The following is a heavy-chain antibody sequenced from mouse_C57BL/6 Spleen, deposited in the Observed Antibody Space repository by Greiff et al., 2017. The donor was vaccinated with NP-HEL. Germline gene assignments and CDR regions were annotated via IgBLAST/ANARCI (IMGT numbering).Heavy chain of an antibody. Sequence: VQLQESGAELVRPGTSVKMSCKASGYTFTNYWIGWAKQRPGHGLEWIGDIYPGGGYTNYNEKFKGKATLTADKSSSTAYMQFSSLTSEDSAIYYCAKGTAQALFAYWGQGTLVTVSA. CDR2: IYPGGGYT. CDR3: AKGTAQALFAY. J-gene: IGHJ3*01. D-gene: IGHD3-2*02. CDR1: GYTFTNYW. V-gene: IGHV1-63*01.